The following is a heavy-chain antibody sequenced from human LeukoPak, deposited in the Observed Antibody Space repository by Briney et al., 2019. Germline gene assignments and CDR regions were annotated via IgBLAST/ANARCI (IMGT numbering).Heavy chain of an antibody. D-gene: IGHD4-4*01. CDR2: IYSGGST. CDR3: ARDSVSNSLDY. V-gene: IGHV3-66*01. CDR1: GFTVSSNY. Sequence: AGGSLRLSCAASGFTVSSNYMSWVRQAPGKGLEWVSVIYSGGSTYYADSVKGGFSISRDNSKDTLYLQMNSLRAEDTAVYFCARDSVSNSLDYWGQGTLVTVSS. J-gene: IGHJ4*02.